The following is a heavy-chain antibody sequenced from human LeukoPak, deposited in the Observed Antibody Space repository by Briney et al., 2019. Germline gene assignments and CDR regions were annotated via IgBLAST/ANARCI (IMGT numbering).Heavy chain of an antibody. V-gene: IGHV3-20*04. D-gene: IGHD6-13*01. CDR1: GFTFDDFG. CDR2: INWNGDRI. Sequence: GGSLRLSCAASGFTFDDFGMTWVRQVPGKGLEWVSGINWNGDRISYVDSVKGRFTISRDNAKNSLYLQMNSLRVEDTALYYCARDRGAAAGYFAYWGQGILVTVSS. J-gene: IGHJ4*02. CDR3: ARDRGAAAGYFAY.